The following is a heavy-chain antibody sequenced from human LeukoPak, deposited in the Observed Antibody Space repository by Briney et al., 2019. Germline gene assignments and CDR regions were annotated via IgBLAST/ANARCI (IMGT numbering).Heavy chain of an antibody. CDR2: IYYSGST. V-gene: IGHV4-59*12. D-gene: IGHD3-10*01. CDR3: ARDQYYYGSGSYPKYNWFDP. CDR1: GGSISSYY. J-gene: IGHJ5*02. Sequence: SETLSLTCTVSGGSISSYYWSWIRQPPGKGLEWIGYIYYSGSTNYNPSLKSRVTISVDTSKNQFSLKLSSVTAADTAVYYCARDQYYYGSGSYPKYNWFDPWGQGTLVTVSS.